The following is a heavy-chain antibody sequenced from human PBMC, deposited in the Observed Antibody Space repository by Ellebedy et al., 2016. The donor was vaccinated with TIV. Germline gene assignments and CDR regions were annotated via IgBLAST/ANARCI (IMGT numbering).Heavy chain of an antibody. D-gene: IGHD2-2*01. Sequence: SETLSLTCTVSGGSVGSSNSYWAWIRQPPGTGLEWIGAIYKSGYTYYNPPLESRVTISIDTSKDQISLRLTSVTAADRALYYCARQVSSSSPTFDLWGQGILVTVSS. CDR3: ARQVSSSSPTFDL. V-gene: IGHV4-39*01. J-gene: IGHJ4*02. CDR2: IYKSGYT. CDR1: GGSVGSSNSY.